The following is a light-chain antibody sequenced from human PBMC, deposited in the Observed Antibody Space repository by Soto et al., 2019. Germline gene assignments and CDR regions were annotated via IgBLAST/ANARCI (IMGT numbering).Light chain of an antibody. CDR3: QQFHNWPRT. V-gene: IGKV3-15*01. CDR2: GAS. Sequence: EIVMTQSPGTLSLSPVERSXXSCRASQSVSNNYLAWYQQKPGQAPRLLIYGASTRAAGIPARFSGSGSGTEFTLTITSLQSEDFAVYYCQQFHNWPRTFGQGTKVDI. J-gene: IGKJ1*01. CDR1: QSVSNN.